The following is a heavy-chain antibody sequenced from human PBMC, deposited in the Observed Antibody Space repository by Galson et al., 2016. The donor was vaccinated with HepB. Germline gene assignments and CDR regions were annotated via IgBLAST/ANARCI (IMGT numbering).Heavy chain of an antibody. V-gene: IGHV3-74*01. CDR1: GSIFSNYW. J-gene: IGHJ4*02. CDR2: VDDDGSGT. CDR3: GSVFEF. Sequence: SLRLSCAASGSIFSNYWMHWVRQTPGKGLVWVSRVDDDGSGTSYADSVKGRFTISRDNAKNTLYLQMHSPRAEDTAVYYCGSVFEFWGQGALVTVSS.